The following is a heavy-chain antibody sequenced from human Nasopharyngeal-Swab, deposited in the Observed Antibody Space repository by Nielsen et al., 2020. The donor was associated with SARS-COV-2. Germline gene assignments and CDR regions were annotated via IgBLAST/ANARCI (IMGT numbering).Heavy chain of an antibody. Sequence: SVKVSCKASGGTFSSYAISWVRQAPGQGLEWMGRIIPIFGIANYAQKLQGRVTITADKSTSTAYMELGSLRSEDTAVYYCAGQGGGDYYDSRRYYNYVMDVWGQGTTVTVSS. CDR3: AGQGGGDYYDSRRYYNYVMDV. CDR1: GGTFSSYA. V-gene: IGHV1-69*04. CDR2: IIPIFGIA. J-gene: IGHJ6*02. D-gene: IGHD3-22*01.